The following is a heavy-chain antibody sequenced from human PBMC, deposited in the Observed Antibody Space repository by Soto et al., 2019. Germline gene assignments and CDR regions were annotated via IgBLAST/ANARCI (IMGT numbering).Heavy chain of an antibody. Sequence: PEGFLKRYCVVFGVSFSNYAMSWVRQAPGKGLEWVSAISSSAATTHYADSVKGRFTISRDNSRSTLYLHMSSLRDEDTAVYYCGKDLRGNFVAYFDSWGQGALVTVSS. J-gene: IGHJ4*02. CDR1: GVSFSNYA. V-gene: IGHV3-23*01. D-gene: IGHD4-4*01. CDR3: GKDLRGNFVAYFDS. CDR2: ISSSAATT.